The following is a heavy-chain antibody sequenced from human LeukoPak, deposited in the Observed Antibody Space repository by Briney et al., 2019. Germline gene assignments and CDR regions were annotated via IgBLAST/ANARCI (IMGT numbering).Heavy chain of an antibody. J-gene: IGHJ4*02. V-gene: IGHV3-30*02. Sequence: GGSLRLSCAGSGFTFNHYGLHWVRQAPGKGLEWVSFIRYDGSNKYHADSVKGRFTISRDDSKNTLYLQMNSLRAEDTAVYYCAKDGGYYYGSGSYYKGYYFDYWGQGTLVTVSS. D-gene: IGHD3-10*01. CDR3: AKDGGYYYGSGSYYKGYYFDY. CDR1: GFTFNHYG. CDR2: IRYDGSNK.